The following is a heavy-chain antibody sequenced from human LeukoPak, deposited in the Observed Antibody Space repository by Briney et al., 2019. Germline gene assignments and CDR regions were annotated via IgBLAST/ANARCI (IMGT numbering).Heavy chain of an antibody. Sequence: ASVKVSCKVSGYTLTELSMHWVRQAPGQRLEWMGWINAGNGNTKSSKKFQGRVTITRDPSTRTAHTELSSLRSEDPAVYYCARRGYDPHDAFHIWRQGTIVTVPS. J-gene: IGHJ3*02. CDR2: INAGNGNT. V-gene: IGHV1-3*01. CDR3: ARRGYDPHDAFHI. D-gene: IGHD5-12*01. CDR1: GYTLTELS.